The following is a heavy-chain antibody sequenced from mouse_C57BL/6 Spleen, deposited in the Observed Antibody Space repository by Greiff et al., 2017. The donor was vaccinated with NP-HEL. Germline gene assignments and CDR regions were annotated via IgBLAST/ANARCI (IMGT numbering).Heavy chain of an antibody. J-gene: IGHJ2*01. D-gene: IGHD1-1*01. Sequence: EVKLMESGGGLVKPGGSLKLSCAASGFTFSDYGMHWVRQAPEKGLEWVAYISSGSSTIYYADTVKGRFTISRDNAKNTLFLQMTSLRSEDTAMYYCARSTVEGYYFDYWGQGTTLTVSS. CDR3: ARSTVEGYYFDY. V-gene: IGHV5-17*01. CDR2: ISSGSSTI. CDR1: GFTFSDYG.